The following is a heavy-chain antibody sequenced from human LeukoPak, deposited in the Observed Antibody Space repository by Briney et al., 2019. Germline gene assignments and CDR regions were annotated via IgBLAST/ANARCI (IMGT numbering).Heavy chain of an antibody. J-gene: IGHJ4*02. D-gene: IGHD5-12*01. V-gene: IGHV3-23*01. CDR3: AKVGSGYDRIYYFDY. CDR2: ISGSGGST. Sequence: GGSLRLSCAASGFTFSSYGMSWVRQAPGKGLEWVSAISGSGGSTYYPASVKGRFTISRDNSKNPLYLQMNSLRAEDTAVYYCAKVGSGYDRIYYFDYWGQGTLVTVSS. CDR1: GFTFSSYG.